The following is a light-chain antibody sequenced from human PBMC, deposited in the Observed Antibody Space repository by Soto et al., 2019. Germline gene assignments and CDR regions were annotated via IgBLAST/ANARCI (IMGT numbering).Light chain of an antibody. V-gene: IGKV3-15*01. Sequence: EIVMTQSPATLSVSPGERATLSCRASQSVSSNLAWYQQKPGQAPRLPIYGASTMATGIPSRFSGSGSGTEFTLTISFLQSEDLAVYYCQHYNNWPYTFGQGTKLEIK. J-gene: IGKJ2*01. CDR3: QHYNNWPYT. CDR1: QSVSSN. CDR2: GAS.